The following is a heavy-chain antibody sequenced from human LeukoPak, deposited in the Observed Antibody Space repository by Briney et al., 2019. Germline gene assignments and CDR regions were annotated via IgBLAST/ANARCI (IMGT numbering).Heavy chain of an antibody. D-gene: IGHD6-13*01. J-gene: IGHJ5*02. CDR2: MNPNSGNT. V-gene: IGHV1-8*01. CDR3: ARVRIAAAGRGFDP. CDR1: GYTFTSYD. Sequence: ASVKVSCKASGYTFTSYDINWVRRATGQGLEWMGWMNPNSGNTGYAQKFQGRVTMTRNTSISTAYMELSSLRSEDTAVYYCARVRIAAAGRGFDPWGQGTLVTVSS.